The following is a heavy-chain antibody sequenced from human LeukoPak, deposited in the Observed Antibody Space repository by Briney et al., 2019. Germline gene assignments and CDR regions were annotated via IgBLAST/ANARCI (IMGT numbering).Heavy chain of an antibody. CDR1: GFTFSDYY. Sequence: GGSLRLSCAASGFTFSDYYMSWIRQAPGKGLEWVSYISSSSSYTNYADSVKGRFTISRDNAKNSLYLQMNSLRAEDTAVYYCARPPSFTGSFYGSGDAFDIWGQGTMVTVSS. D-gene: IGHD3-10*01. V-gene: IGHV3-11*06. CDR2: ISSSSSYT. CDR3: ARPPSFTGSFYGSGDAFDI. J-gene: IGHJ3*02.